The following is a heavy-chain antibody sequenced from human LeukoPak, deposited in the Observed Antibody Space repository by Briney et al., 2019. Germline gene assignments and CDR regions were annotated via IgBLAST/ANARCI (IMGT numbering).Heavy chain of an antibody. D-gene: IGHD6-19*01. J-gene: IGHJ4*02. CDR3: AKAALYVGSGWYTDYFDY. V-gene: IGHV3-30*02. CDR2: IRYDGSNK. Sequence: GRSLRLSCAASGFTFSSYGMHWVRQAPGKGLEWVAFIRYDGSNKYYADSVKGRFTISRDNSKNTLYLQMNSLRAEDTAVYYCAKAALYVGSGWYTDYFDYWGQGTLVTVSS. CDR1: GFTFSSYG.